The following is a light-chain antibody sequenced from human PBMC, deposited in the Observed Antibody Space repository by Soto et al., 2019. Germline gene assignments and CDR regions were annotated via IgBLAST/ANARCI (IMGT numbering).Light chain of an antibody. Sequence: EIVLTQSPGALSLSPREGATLSCRASQAVISGYLAWYHQKPGQAPRLLMYGVSSRPTVISARFSGSGSGTEFTLTITRLEPEDFALYYCQQYGVPPFNFGQGTKLQIK. CDR2: GVS. CDR3: QQYGVPPFN. CDR1: QAVISGY. J-gene: IGKJ2*01. V-gene: IGKV3-20*01.